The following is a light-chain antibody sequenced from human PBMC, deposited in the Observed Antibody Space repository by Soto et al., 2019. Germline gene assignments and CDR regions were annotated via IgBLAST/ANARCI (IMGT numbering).Light chain of an antibody. CDR1: SSNIGSNY. J-gene: IGLJ2*01. CDR3: AAWDDRLSAVA. CDR2: RND. V-gene: IGLV1-47*01. Sequence: QSVLTQPPSASGTPGQRVTISCSASSSNIGSNYVYWYQQLPGSAPTLLIYRNDQRPSGVPDRFSASKSGTAASLAISGLRSEDEAAYHCAAWDDRLSAVAFGGGTKLTVL.